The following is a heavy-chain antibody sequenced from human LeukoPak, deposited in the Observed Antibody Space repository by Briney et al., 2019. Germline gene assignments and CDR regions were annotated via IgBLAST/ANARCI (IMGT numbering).Heavy chain of an antibody. Sequence: PSETLSLTCTVSGGSISSYYWSWIRQPPGKGLEWIGYIYYGGSTNYNPSLKSRVTLSVDTSKNQFSLKLSSVTAADTAVYYCARDRGRLYGMDVWGQGTTVTVSS. CDR2: IYYGGST. D-gene: IGHD3-10*01. V-gene: IGHV4-59*01. CDR1: GGSISSYY. J-gene: IGHJ6*02. CDR3: ARDRGRLYGMDV.